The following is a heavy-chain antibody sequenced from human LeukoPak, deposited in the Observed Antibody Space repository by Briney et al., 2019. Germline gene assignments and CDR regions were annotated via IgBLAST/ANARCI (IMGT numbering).Heavy chain of an antibody. V-gene: IGHV4-39*07. Sequence: PSETLSLTCTVSGGSISSSSYYWGWFRQPPGKGLEWVGSIYYSGSTYYHPSLKSRVSISVDTSKNQFSLKLSSVTAADTAVYYCARVDYGELYFQHWGQGTLVTVSS. CDR3: ARVDYGELYFQH. J-gene: IGHJ1*01. D-gene: IGHD4-17*01. CDR2: IYYSGST. CDR1: GGSISSSSYY.